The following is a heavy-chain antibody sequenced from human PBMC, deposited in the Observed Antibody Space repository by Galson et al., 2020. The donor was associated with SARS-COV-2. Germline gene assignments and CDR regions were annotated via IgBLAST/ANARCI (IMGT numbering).Heavy chain of an antibody. CDR3: ARVSGVLSTERPSDY. J-gene: IGHJ4*02. Sequence: GESLKISCAASGFTFSNFSLNWVRQAPGKGLEWVSFISSAGANYIFYADSVKGRFTVSRDSAKNSVFLQMNSLRVEDTAVYYCARVSGVLSTERPSDYWGQGTPVTVSS. D-gene: IGHD2-8*01. CDR2: ISSAGANYI. V-gene: IGHV3-21*06. CDR1: GFTFSNFS.